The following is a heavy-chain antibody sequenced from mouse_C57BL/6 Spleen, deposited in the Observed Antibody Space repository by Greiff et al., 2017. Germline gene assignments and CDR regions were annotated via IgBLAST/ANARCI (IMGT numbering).Heavy chain of an antibody. CDR2: INPNNGGT. CDR1: GYTFTDYY. J-gene: IGHJ2*01. V-gene: IGHV1-26*01. Sequence: VQLQQSGPELVKPGASVKISCKASGYTFTDYYMNWVKQSHGKSLEWIGDINPNNGGTSYNQKFKGKATLTVDKSSSTAYMELRSLTSEDSAVYYCARRTAQATLYFDYWGQGTTLTVSS. D-gene: IGHD3-2*02. CDR3: ARRTAQATLYFDY.